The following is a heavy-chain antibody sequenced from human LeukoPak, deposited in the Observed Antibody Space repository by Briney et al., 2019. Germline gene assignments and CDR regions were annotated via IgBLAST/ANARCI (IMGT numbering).Heavy chain of an antibody. CDR2: ISGSGGST. J-gene: IGHJ5*02. CDR3: ANQGDTVRTLNWFDP. D-gene: IGHD4-17*01. Sequence: GGSLRLSCAASGFTFDDYAMYWVRQAPGKGLEWVSGISGSGGSTYYADSVKGWFTISRDNSKNTLYLQMNSLRAEDTAVYYCANQGDTVRTLNWFDPWGQGTLVTVSS. CDR1: GFTFDDYA. V-gene: IGHV3-23*01.